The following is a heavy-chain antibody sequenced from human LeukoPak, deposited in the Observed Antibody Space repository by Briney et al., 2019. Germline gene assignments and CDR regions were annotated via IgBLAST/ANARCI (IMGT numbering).Heavy chain of an antibody. D-gene: IGHD2-2*01. J-gene: IGHJ4*02. CDR2: ISGSGGST. V-gene: IGHV3-23*01. CDR3: AKDHCSSTSCYYGLRSHIDY. CDR1: GFTFSSYA. Sequence: GGSLRLSCAASGFTFSSYAMSWVRQAPGKGLEWVSAISGSGGSTYYADSVKGRFTISRDNSKNTLYLQMNSLRAEDTAVYYCAKDHCSSTSCYYGLRSHIDYWGQGTLVTVSS.